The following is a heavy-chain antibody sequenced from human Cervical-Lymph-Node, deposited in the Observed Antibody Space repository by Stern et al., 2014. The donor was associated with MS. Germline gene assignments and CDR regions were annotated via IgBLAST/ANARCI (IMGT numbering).Heavy chain of an antibody. CDR3: ARQRYFDY. CDR2: IFPGGSDI. V-gene: IGHV5-51*01. J-gene: IGHJ4*02. Sequence: VQLVQSGPEVKRPGESLKISCQASGYTFTSSWIGWVRQMPGKGLEWIAIIFPGGSDIRYSPSFQGQVTISADKSSSTAYLQWNNLKASDTAIYYCARQRYFDYWGQGTLVTVSS. CDR1: GYTFTSSW.